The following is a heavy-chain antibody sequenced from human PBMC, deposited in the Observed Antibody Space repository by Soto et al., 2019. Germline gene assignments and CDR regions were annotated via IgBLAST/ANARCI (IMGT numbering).Heavy chain of an antibody. V-gene: IGHV2-5*02. CDR2: IYWDDDK. Sequence: QITLKESGPTLVDPTQTLTLTCTFSGFSLSTSGVGVGWIRQPPGRAPEWLAHIYWDDDKGYSPSLKSRVTSTKDTSKNRVVLTMTNMDPVDTATYYCAHRRQGVFNRFDPWGEGTLVTVSS. CDR3: AHRRQGVFNRFDP. J-gene: IGHJ5*02. D-gene: IGHD3-10*01. CDR1: GFSLSTSGVG.